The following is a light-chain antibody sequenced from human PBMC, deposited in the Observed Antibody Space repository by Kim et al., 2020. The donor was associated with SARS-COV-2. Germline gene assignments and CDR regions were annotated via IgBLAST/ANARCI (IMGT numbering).Light chain of an antibody. CDR1: QNIHNY. J-gene: IGKJ1*01. Sequence: SASVGDRVTITCRASQNIHNYLAWYQQKPGKAPKLLINKASSLESGVPSRFSGSGSGTDFTLTISSLQPDDFATYYCQQYNSYWTFGQGTKVEIK. CDR2: KAS. V-gene: IGKV1-5*03. CDR3: QQYNSYWT.